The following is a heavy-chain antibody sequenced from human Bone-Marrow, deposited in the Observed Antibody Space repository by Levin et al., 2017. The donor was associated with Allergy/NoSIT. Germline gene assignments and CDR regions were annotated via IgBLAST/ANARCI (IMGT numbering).Heavy chain of an antibody. J-gene: IGHJ4*02. CDR3: ARGRRNYNPTLKY. CDR2: INHSGGT. CDR1: GGSFSGYS. V-gene: IGHV4-34*01. D-gene: IGHD5-24*01. Sequence: SQTLSLPCAVYGGSFSGYSWNWIRQSPGKGLEWIGEINHSGGTNYNPSLKSRVTISIDTSKNQFSLKLTSVTAADTAVYYCARGRRNYNPTLKYWGQGTLVTVSS.